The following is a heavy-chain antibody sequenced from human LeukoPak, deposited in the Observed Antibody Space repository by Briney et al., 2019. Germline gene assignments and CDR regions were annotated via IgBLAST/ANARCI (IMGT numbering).Heavy chain of an antibody. D-gene: IGHD4-23*01. V-gene: IGHV4-39*02. CDR1: DTSITSTSYY. Sequence: SETLSLTCTVSDTSITSTSYYWGWIRQPPGKGLEWIGSLYYPGNTYDNPSLKSRVTISADASKKQFSLHLSSVTAADTAVYFCARDAYGGNSWGWFDPWGQGTLVTVSS. CDR2: LYYPGNT. J-gene: IGHJ5*02. CDR3: ARDAYGGNSWGWFDP.